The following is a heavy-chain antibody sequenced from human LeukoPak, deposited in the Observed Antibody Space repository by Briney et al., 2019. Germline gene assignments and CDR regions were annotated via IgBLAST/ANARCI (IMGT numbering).Heavy chain of an antibody. V-gene: IGHV4-4*07. CDR3: ARDRRHYDILTGYYNDY. D-gene: IGHD3-9*01. CDR2: IYTSGST. CDR1: GGSISSYY. Sequence: NPSETLSLTCTVSGGSISSYYWSWIRQPAGKGLEWIGRIYTSGSTNYNPSLKSRVTMSVDTSKNQFSLKLSSETAADTAVYYCARDRRHYDILTGYYNDYWGQGTLVTVSS. J-gene: IGHJ4*02.